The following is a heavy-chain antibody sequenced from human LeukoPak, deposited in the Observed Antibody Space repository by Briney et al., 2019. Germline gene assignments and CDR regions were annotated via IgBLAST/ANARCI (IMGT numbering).Heavy chain of an antibody. D-gene: IGHD2-2*01. V-gene: IGHV1-2*02. J-gene: IGHJ4*02. CDR2: INPNSGGT. CDR1: GYTFTDYY. CDR3: ARTKPPCTSCLLLDY. Sequence: ASVKASCKASGYTFTDYYIHWLRQAPGLGLEWMGWINPNSGGTNYAPKFQGLVTMSSDTSITTAYMELSRLISDDTAVYYCARTKPPCTSCLLLDYWGQGTLVTVSS.